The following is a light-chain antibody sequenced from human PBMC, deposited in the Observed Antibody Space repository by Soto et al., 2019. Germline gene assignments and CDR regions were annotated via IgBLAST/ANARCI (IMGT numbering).Light chain of an antibody. Sequence: EIVLTQSPGTLSLSPGERATLSCRASQTVGNNFLAWYQQKPGQAPRLLISGASGRATGIPGRFSGSGSGTDFSLTITRLEPDDFAVYYCQLYDNSPLTFGGGTKVDIK. CDR3: QLYDNSPLT. V-gene: IGKV3-20*01. J-gene: IGKJ4*01. CDR2: GAS. CDR1: QTVGNNF.